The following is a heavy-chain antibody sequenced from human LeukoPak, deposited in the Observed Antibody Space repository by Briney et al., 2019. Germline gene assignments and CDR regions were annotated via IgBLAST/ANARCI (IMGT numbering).Heavy chain of an antibody. J-gene: IGHJ4*02. V-gene: IGHV4-39*01. CDR2: MYYSGGT. CDR1: GGSISSSGYY. CDR3: ARTRGSALSTGSYY. D-gene: IGHD2-15*01. Sequence: PSETLSLTCTVSGGSISSSGYYWGWIRQPPGKGLEWIGSMYYSGGTYYNPSLKSRVTISVDTSKDQFSLRLSSVTAADTAVYYCARTRGSALSTGSYYWGQGALVTVSS.